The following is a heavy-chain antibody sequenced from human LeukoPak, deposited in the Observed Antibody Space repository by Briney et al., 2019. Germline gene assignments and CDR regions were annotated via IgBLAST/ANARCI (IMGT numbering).Heavy chain of an antibody. CDR2: ISAYNGNT. D-gene: IGHD4-17*01. V-gene: IGHV1-18*01. Sequence: ASVEVSCKASGYTFTSYGISWVRQAPGQGLEWMGWISAYNGNTNYAQKLQGRVTMTTDTSTSTAYMELRSLRSDDTAVYYCARDYTVTTGDAFDIWGQGTMVTVSS. J-gene: IGHJ3*02. CDR3: ARDYTVTTGDAFDI. CDR1: GYTFTSYG.